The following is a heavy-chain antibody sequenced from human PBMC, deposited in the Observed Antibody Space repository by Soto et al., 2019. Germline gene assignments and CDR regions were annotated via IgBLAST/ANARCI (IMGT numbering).Heavy chain of an antibody. CDR3: ARQCCSASGSRGGAFDI. Sequence: QVQLQESGPGLVTPSQTLSLSCSVSGGSINSGAYFWTWIRQYPGKGLEWIGYIYTSGSAYYSPSLNSRLAISRDTSQNRFSLTLSSVTAEDTAVYYCARQCCSASGSRGGAFDIWGQGTVVTVAS. D-gene: IGHD2-2*01. CDR2: IYTSGSA. J-gene: IGHJ3*02. V-gene: IGHV4-31*03. CDR1: GGSINSGAYF.